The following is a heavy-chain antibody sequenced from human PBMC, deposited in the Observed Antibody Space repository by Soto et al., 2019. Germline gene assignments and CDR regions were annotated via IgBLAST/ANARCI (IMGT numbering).Heavy chain of an antibody. J-gene: IGHJ5*02. V-gene: IGHV4-61*01. D-gene: IGHD5-18*01. CDR2: IYYSGST. CDR1: GGSVSSGSYY. CDR3: ARTFRGYSYGYFDWFDP. Sequence: SETLSLTCTVSGGSVSSGSYYWSWIRQPPGKGLEWIGYIYYSGSTNYNPSLKSRVTISVDTSKNQFSLKLSSVTAADTAVYYCARTFRGYSYGYFDWFDPWGQGTLVTSPQ.